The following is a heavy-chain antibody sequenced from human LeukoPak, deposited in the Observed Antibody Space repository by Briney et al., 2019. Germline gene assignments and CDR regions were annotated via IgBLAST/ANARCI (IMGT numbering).Heavy chain of an antibody. CDR1: GGSISSNNW. D-gene: IGHD6-13*01. V-gene: IGHV4-4*02. CDR3: ARVNINNGHSWDY. CDR2: IYHSGSP. Sequence: SETLSLTCAVSGGSISSNNWWGWVRQPPGKGLEWIGEIYHSGSPNYNPSLKSRVTISVDKSRNHFSLNLSSVTAADTAVYYCARVNINNGHSWDYWGQGTLVTVSS. J-gene: IGHJ4*02.